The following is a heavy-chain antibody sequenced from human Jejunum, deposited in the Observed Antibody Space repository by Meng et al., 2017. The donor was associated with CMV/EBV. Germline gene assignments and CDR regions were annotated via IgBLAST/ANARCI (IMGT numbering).Heavy chain of an antibody. CDR3: AKVGFCTSAACSYYFDS. J-gene: IGHJ4*02. Sequence: TVTRNDMTWVRQAPGKGLEWVSGMSGNSGSTYYADSVKGRFSISRDDAKNSLYLQMDSLRAEDTAVYYCAKVGFCTSAACSYYFDSWGQGALVTVSS. D-gene: IGHD2-8*02. CDR1: TVTRND. CDR2: MSGNSGST. V-gene: IGHV3-23*01.